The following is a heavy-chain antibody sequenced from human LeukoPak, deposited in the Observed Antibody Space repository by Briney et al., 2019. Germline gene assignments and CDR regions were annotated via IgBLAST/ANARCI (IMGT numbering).Heavy chain of an antibody. CDR1: GGTFSSYT. Sequence: SVKVSCKASGGTFSSYTISWVRQAPGQGLDWMGRIIPILGIANYAQKFQGRVTITADKSTSTAYMELSSLRSEDTAVYYCARERGLRYFDWPDYYYYYMDVWGKGTTVTVFS. J-gene: IGHJ6*03. D-gene: IGHD3-9*01. CDR2: IIPILGIA. CDR3: ARERGLRYFDWPDYYYYYMDV. V-gene: IGHV1-69*04.